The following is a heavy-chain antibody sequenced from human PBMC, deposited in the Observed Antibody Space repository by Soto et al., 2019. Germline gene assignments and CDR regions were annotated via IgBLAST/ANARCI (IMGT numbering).Heavy chain of an antibody. V-gene: IGHV1-69*13. J-gene: IGHJ4*02. D-gene: IGHD3-10*01. CDR3: AILAIYGSGSYSSGYDFDY. CDR1: GGTFSSYA. Sequence: SVKVSCKASGGTFSSYAISWVRQAPGQGLEWMGGIIPIFGPANYAQKFQGRVTITADESTSIAYMELSSLRSEDTAVYYCAILAIYGSGSYSSGYDFDYWGQGTLVTVSS. CDR2: IIPIFGPA.